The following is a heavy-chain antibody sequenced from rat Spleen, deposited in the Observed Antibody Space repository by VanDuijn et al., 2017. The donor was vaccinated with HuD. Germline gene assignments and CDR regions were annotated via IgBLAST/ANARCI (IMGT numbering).Heavy chain of an antibody. D-gene: IGHD1-11*01. CDR2: MWNDGDT. V-gene: IGHV2-32*01. CDR1: GFSLTRNH. Sequence: QVQLKESGPGLVQPSQTLSLTCTVSGFSLTRNHVHWVRQPPGKGLEWMGIMWNDGDTSYNSALKSRLRISRDTSKSQVFLKMNNLQTEDTAMYFCARGYWGVMDAWCQGASVTVSS. J-gene: IGHJ4*01. CDR3: ARGYWGVMDA.